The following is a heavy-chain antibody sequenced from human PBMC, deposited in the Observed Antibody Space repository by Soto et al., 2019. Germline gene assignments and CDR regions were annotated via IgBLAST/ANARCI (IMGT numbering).Heavy chain of an antibody. CDR1: GYTLTELS. D-gene: IGHD2-2*01. V-gene: IGHV1-24*01. CDR2: FDPEDGET. CDR3: ATLPLCTSRYDFAY. J-gene: IGHJ4*02. Sequence: ASVKVSWKVSGYTLTELSMHWVRQAPGKGLEWMGGFDPEDGETIYAQKFQGRVTMTEDTSTDTAYMELSSLRSEDTAVYYCATLPLCTSRYDFAYWGQGSLVTVSS.